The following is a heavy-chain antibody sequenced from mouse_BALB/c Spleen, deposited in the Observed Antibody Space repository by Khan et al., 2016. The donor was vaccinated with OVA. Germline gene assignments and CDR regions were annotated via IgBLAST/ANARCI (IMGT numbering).Heavy chain of an antibody. CDR2: INPRSSYT. V-gene: IGHV1-4*01. Sequence: QVQLKQSGAELARPGASVKMSCKASGYTFTSNTMHWVKQRPGQGLEWIGYINPRSSYTNYNQKFKDKATLTADKSSSTAYMQLSSLTSEDSAVYYCARRTTGYAMDYWGRGTSVTVFS. D-gene: IGHD2-14*01. J-gene: IGHJ4*01. CDR3: ARRTTGYAMDY. CDR1: GYTFTSNT.